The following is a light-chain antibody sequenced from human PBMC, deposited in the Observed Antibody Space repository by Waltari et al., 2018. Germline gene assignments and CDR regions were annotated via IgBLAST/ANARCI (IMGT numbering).Light chain of an antibody. Sequence: DIVMTQSPDSLAVSLGERATINCKSSQTVLYSANNKNYLTWYQHKPGQPPTRLISWASIRGSGVPDRVTGSGSGTDFTLTISSLQAEDVAVYYCQQHYTTPWTFGQGTKVEIK. CDR3: QQHYTTPWT. CDR1: QTVLYSANNKNY. J-gene: IGKJ1*01. V-gene: IGKV4-1*01. CDR2: WAS.